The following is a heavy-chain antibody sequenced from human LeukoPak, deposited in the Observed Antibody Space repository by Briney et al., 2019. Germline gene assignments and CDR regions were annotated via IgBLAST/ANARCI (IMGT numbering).Heavy chain of an antibody. J-gene: IGHJ4*02. Sequence: SETLSLTCTVSGGSISSGDYYWSWTRQPPGKGLEWIGYIYYSGSTYYNPSLKSRVTISVDTSKNQFSLKLSSVTAADTAVYYCARANTYYYDSSGYPDYWGQGTLVTVSS. D-gene: IGHD3-22*01. CDR2: IYYSGST. V-gene: IGHV4-30-4*01. CDR3: ARANTYYYDSSGYPDY. CDR1: GGSISSGDYY.